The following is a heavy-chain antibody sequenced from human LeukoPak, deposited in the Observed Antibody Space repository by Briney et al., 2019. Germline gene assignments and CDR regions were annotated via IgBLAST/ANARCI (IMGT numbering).Heavy chain of an antibody. CDR2: VSPSSSSI. CDR3: AREHTPYGSGCTAAY. J-gene: IGHJ4*02. D-gene: IGHD6-19*01. Sequence: PGGSLRLSCAASGFTFSSYGMNWVRQAPGTGLEWVSYVSPSSSSIYYADSVKGRSTISRDNAKNSLYLQMNSLRAEDTAVYYCAREHTPYGSGCTAAYWGQGTLVTVSS. CDR1: GFTFSSYG. V-gene: IGHV3-48*01.